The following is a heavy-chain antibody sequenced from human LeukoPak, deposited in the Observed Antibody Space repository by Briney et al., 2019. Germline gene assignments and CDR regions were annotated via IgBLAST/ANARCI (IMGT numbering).Heavy chain of an antibody. CDR1: GYNFTSYW. D-gene: IGHD2-2*01. CDR2: IYPGDSDT. Sequence: GESLKISCKGSGYNFTSYWIGWVRPMPGKGLEWMGIIYPGDSDTRYSPSFQGQVTISADKSISTAYLQWSSLKASDTAMYYCARHFRDCSSTSCLYWYFDLWGRGTLVTVSS. CDR3: ARHFRDCSSTSCLYWYFDL. V-gene: IGHV5-51*01. J-gene: IGHJ2*01.